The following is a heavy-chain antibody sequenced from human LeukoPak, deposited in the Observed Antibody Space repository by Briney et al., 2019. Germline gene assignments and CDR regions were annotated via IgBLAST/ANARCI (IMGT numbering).Heavy chain of an antibody. CDR1: GYSISSGYY. D-gene: IGHD1-26*01. Sequence: PSETLSLTCAVSGYSISSGYYWGWIRQPPGKGLVWIGSIYHSGNTYYNPSLKSRVTISVDTSKNQFSLKLSSVTAADTAVYYCARGGVKWELLLDSWGQGTLVTVSS. CDR2: IYHSGNT. CDR3: ARGGVKWELLLDS. J-gene: IGHJ5*01. V-gene: IGHV4-38-2*01.